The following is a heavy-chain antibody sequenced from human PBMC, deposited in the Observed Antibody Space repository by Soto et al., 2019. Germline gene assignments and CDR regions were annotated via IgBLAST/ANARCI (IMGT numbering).Heavy chain of an antibody. CDR2: IYPGDSDT. Sequence: PGESLKISCKGSGYSFTSYWIGWVRQMPGKDLEWMGIIYPGDSDTRYSPSFQGQVTISADKSISTAYLQWSSLKASDTAMYYCARRYAMVRETNYYYYMDVWGKGTTVTVSS. V-gene: IGHV5-51*01. J-gene: IGHJ6*03. D-gene: IGHD3-10*01. CDR1: GYSFTSYW. CDR3: ARRYAMVRETNYYYYMDV.